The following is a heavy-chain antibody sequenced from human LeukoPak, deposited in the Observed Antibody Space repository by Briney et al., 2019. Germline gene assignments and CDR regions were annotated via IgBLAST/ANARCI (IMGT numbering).Heavy chain of an antibody. V-gene: IGHV4-34*01. CDR1: GGSFSGHY. CDR3: ARGRYVTTRGGAAAGFLDY. Sequence: SETLSLTCAVSGGSFSGHYWNSIRQPPGKGLEWIGEINHGGSTNYNPSLKSRVTISVDTSQKQFSLRLSSVTAADTAVYYCARGRYVTTRGGAAAGFLDYWGQGTLVTVST. D-gene: IGHD6-13*01. CDR2: INHGGST. J-gene: IGHJ4*02.